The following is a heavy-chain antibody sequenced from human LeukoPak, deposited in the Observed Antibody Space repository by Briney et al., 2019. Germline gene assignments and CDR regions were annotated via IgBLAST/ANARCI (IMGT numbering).Heavy chain of an antibody. CDR2: IYPGDSDT. CDR1: GYSFTSYW. V-gene: IGHV5-51*01. D-gene: IGHD4-11*01. CDR3: ARHNGIYSNNDY. J-gene: IGHJ4*02. Sequence: GESLQISCKGSGYSFTSYWIGWVRQLPGKGRGWMGIIYPGDSDTRYSPSFQGQVTISADKSISTAYLQWSSLKASDTAMYYCARHNGIYSNNDYWGQGTLVTVSS.